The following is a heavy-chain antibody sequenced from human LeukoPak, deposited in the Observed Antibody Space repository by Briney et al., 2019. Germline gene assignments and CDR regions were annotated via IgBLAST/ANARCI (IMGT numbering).Heavy chain of an antibody. CDR3: ARLYYDYVWGSYRPLQQFDY. Sequence: SETLSLTCAVYGGSFSGYYWSWIRQPPGKGLEWIGEINHSGSTNYNPSLKSRVTISVDTSKNQFSLKLSSVTAADTAVYYCARLYYDYVWGSYRPLQQFDYWGQGTLVTVSS. J-gene: IGHJ4*02. CDR1: GGSFSGYY. CDR2: INHSGST. V-gene: IGHV4-34*01. D-gene: IGHD3-16*02.